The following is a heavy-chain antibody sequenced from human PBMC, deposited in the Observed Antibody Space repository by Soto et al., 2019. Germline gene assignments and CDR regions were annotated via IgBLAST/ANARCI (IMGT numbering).Heavy chain of an antibody. CDR3: ARVGHRGYFAILTDY. D-gene: IGHD3-9*01. CDR1: GDSLSSGGHY. V-gene: IGHV4-31*03. J-gene: IGHJ4*02. Sequence: LSLTCTVSGDSLSSGGHYWSWIRQHPGKGLEWIGHIYDSVNTYYSPSLRSRVTISADMSKNQFSLNLRSVTAADTAVYYCARVGHRGYFAILTDYWGQGTLVTVSS. CDR2: IYDSVNT.